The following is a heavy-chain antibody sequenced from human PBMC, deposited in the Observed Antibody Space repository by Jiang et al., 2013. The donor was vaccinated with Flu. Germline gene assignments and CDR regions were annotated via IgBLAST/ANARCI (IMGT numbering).Heavy chain of an antibody. Sequence: GSGLVKPSQTLSLTCTVSGASITSGTKYWHWIRQPAGKGLEWIGRIYDTGSTSYNPSLERRVTLSIDTSKNQFXLKLNTVSAADTGTYYCAREGTGSATRGAFDTWGQGTMISVSS. CDR3: AREGTGSATRGAFDT. CDR2: IYDTGST. CDR1: GASITSGTKY. D-gene: IGHD1-1*01. J-gene: IGHJ3*02. V-gene: IGHV4-61*02.